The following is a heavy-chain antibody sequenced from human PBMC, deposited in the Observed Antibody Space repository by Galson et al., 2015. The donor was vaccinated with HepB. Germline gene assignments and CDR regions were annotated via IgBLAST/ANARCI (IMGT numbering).Heavy chain of an antibody. J-gene: IGHJ5*02. CDR1: GFSLSSTGVG. CDR3: AQSRTPTQVVRGYNWFDP. V-gene: IGHV2-5*02. Sequence: PALVKPTQTLTLTCSFSGFSLSSTGVGVGWIRQPPGKALEWLALIYWDDDKTYSPSLKSRLTITKDTSKSQVVLTMTNMDPVDTATYDCAQSRTPTQVVRGYNWFDPWGQGTLVTVSS. CDR2: IYWDDDK. D-gene: IGHD3-10*01.